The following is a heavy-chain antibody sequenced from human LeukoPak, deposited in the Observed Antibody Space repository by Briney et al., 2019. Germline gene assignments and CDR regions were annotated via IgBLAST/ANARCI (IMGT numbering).Heavy chain of an antibody. Sequence: PGRSLRLSCAASGFTFSSYGMHWVRQAPGKGLEWVAVIWYDGSNKYYGDSVKGRFTISRDNSKKTLYLQMNSLRVEDTAVYYCARDIIDSGYDLEELPLISDYWGQGTLVTVSS. CDR3: ARDIIDSGYDLEELPLISDY. CDR1: GFTFSSYG. J-gene: IGHJ4*02. CDR2: IWYDGSNK. V-gene: IGHV3-33*01. D-gene: IGHD5-12*01.